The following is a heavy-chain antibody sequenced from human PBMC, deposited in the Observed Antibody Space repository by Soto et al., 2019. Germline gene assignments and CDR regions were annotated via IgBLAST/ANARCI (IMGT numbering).Heavy chain of an antibody. J-gene: IGHJ5*02. Sequence: SETLSLTCAVSGGSITSANWWTWVRQPSGGGLEWIGEISHSGITNYKASLKSRVTMSVDKTKNDVSLKLTSVTAADTAVYYCARVLRGWFDPWGQGTPVTVSS. CDR3: ARVLRGWFDP. CDR2: ISHSGIT. CDR1: GGSITSANW. V-gene: IGHV4-4*02.